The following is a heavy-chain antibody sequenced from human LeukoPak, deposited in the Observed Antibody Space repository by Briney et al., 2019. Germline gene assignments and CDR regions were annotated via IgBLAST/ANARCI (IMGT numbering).Heavy chain of an antibody. J-gene: IGHJ4*02. CDR2: INHSGRT. Sequence: PSQTLSLTCAVDGGSLSGYYWSWIRQPPGKGLEWIVEINHSGRTTYNPSLKSRVTISVDTSKNHLSLKLSSMTAADTAVYYCARQWLVSPLFDYWGQGPGVSVST. CDR3: ARQWLVSPLFDY. D-gene: IGHD6-19*01. CDR1: GGSLSGYY. V-gene: IGHV4-34*01.